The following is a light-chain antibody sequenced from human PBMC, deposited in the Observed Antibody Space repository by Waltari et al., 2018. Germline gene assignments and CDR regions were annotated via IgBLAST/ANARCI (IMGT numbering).Light chain of an antibody. CDR1: SSDVGSYNR. J-gene: IGLJ2*01. V-gene: IGLV2-18*01. Sequence: QSALTQPPSVSVSPGQSVTISCTGTSSDVGSYNRVSWYQQPPGTAPKLMIYEVSNRPSGVPDRFSVSKSGNTASLTISGLQAEDEADYYCSLYTSSSVVFGGGTKLTVL. CDR2: EVS. CDR3: SLYTSSSVV.